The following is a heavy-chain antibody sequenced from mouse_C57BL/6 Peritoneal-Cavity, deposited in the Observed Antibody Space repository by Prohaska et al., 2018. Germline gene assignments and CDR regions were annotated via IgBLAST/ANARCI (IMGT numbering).Heavy chain of an antibody. CDR3: GKGLDGSREEYYFDY. D-gene: IGHD1-1*01. Sequence: LVALSQSLSITCTVSGFSLTSYAVSWVRQPPGKCLEGLGVIWGDGITNYHSALISRLSISKDNTKSQVFLKLNSLKTDETETYYSGKGLDGSREEYYFDYWGQGPTLSVSS. CDR1: GFSLTSYA. CDR2: IWGDGIT. V-gene: IGHV2-3*01. J-gene: IGHJ2*01.